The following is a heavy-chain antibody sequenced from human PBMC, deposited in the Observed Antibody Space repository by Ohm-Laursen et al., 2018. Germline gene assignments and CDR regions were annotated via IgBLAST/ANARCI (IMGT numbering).Heavy chain of an antibody. CDR3: ARENSTVAGTPYYFDY. CDR1: GGSISRSRYY. CDR2: IYYSGST. D-gene: IGHD6-19*01. Sequence: SQTLSLTCTVSGGSISRSRYYWGWIRQPRGTGLEWIATIYYSGSTYYNPSLKSRVTISVDTSKNQFSLKLSSVTAADTAVYYCARENSTVAGTPYYFDYWGQGTLVTVSS. V-gene: IGHV4-39*07. J-gene: IGHJ4*02.